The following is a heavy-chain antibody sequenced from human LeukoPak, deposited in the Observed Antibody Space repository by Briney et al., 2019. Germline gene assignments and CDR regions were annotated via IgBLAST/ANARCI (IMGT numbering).Heavy chain of an antibody. Sequence: PGGSLRLSCAGSGFPFISYSMSWVRQVPGKGLEWISYISSSSRTIYYADSVKGRFTISRDNSKNTLYLQMNSLRAEDTAVYYCAKGTKYYYDSSGYDYWGQGTLVTVSS. CDR1: GFPFISYS. D-gene: IGHD3-22*01. CDR3: AKGTKYYYDSSGYDY. CDR2: ISSSSRTI. J-gene: IGHJ4*02. V-gene: IGHV3-48*01.